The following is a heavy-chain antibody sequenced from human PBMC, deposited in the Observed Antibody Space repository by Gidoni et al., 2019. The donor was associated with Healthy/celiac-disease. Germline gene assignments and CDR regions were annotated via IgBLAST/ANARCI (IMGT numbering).Heavy chain of an antibody. CDR2: IKSKTDDGTT. V-gene: IGHV3-15*01. CDR1: GFTFSNAW. J-gene: IGHJ4*02. CDR3: TTNPPWFGGY. D-gene: IGHD3-10*01. Sequence: EVQLVESGGGLVKPGGSLRPSCAASGFTFSNAWMSWVRQAPGKGLEWVGRIKSKTDDGTTDYAAPVKGRFTTSRDDSKNTLYLQMDSLKTEDTAVYYCTTNPPWFGGYWGQGTLVTVSS.